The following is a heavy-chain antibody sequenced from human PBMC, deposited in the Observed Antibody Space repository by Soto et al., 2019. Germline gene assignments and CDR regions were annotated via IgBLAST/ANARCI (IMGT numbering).Heavy chain of an antibody. J-gene: IGHJ4*02. CDR3: AGHGKLSTNTNYFDY. CDR1: GYIFTDYW. V-gene: IGHV5-51*01. D-gene: IGHD1-26*01. CDR2: IYPSDSDT. Sequence: GESLKISCKVSGYIFTDYWVGWVRQMPGKGLESMGIIYPSDSDTRYSPSFQSQVTISVDRSIRTAYLRWSSLKASDTAMYFCAGHGKLSTNTNYFDYWGQGTLVTVSS.